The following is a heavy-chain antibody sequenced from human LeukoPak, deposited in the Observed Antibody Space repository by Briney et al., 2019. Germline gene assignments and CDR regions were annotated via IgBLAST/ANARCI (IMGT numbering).Heavy chain of an antibody. CDR1: GFTFSNYA. D-gene: IGHD5-24*01. Sequence: GGSLRLSCAASGFTFSNYAMSWVRQAPGKGLEWVSAISGGGTSTYSADSVKGRFTISRDNSKNRLYLQMNSLRAEDTAVYYCAGSLDDYNALPPFFHHWGQGTLVTVSS. CDR3: AGSLDDYNALPPFFHH. J-gene: IGHJ1*01. CDR2: ISGGGTST. V-gene: IGHV3-23*01.